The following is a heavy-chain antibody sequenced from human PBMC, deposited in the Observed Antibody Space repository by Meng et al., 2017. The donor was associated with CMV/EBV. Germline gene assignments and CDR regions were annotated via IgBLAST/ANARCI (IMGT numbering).Heavy chain of an antibody. J-gene: IGHJ4*02. V-gene: IGHV3-21*01. CDR1: GFTFSSYG. CDR3: ARVKFTLRYFDY. D-gene: IGHD3-16*01. CDR2: ISSSSSYI. Sequence: GESLKISCAASGFTFSSYGMNWVRQAPGKGLEWVSSISSSSSYIYYADSVKGRFTISRDNAKNSLYLQMNSLRAEDTAVYYCARVKFTLRYFDYWGQGTLVTVSS.